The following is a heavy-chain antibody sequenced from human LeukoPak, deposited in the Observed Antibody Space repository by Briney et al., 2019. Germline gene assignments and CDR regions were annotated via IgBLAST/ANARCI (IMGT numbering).Heavy chain of an antibody. CDR1: GFTFDDYA. D-gene: IGHD3-10*01. CDR2: ISWDGGST. J-gene: IGHJ4*02. Sequence: PGGSLRLSCAASGFTFDDYAMHWVRQAPGKGLEWVSLISWDGGSTYYADSVKGRFTISRDNSKNSLYLQMNSLRAEDTALYYCAKDRIHRGSGGYFDYWGQGTLVTVSS. CDR3: AKDRIHRGSGGYFDY. V-gene: IGHV3-43D*03.